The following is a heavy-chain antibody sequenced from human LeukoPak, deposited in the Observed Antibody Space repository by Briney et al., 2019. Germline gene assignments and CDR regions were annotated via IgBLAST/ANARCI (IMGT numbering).Heavy chain of an antibody. J-gene: IGHJ3*02. V-gene: IGHV4-30-4*08. D-gene: IGHD3-3*01. CDR1: GGSISSGDYY. Sequence: PSETLSLTCTVSGGSISSGDYYWSWIRQPPGKGLEWIGYIYYSGSTYYNPSLKSRVTISVDTSKNQFSLKLSSVTAADTAVYYCARAASLTYYDFWSGSDDAFDIWGQGTMVTVSS. CDR3: ARAASLTYYDFWSGSDDAFDI. CDR2: IYYSGST.